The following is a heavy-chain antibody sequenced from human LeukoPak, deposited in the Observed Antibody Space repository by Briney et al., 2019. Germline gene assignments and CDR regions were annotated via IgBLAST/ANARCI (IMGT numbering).Heavy chain of an antibody. CDR3: ARGWGPGLRAPIRH. J-gene: IGHJ4*02. Sequence: SETLSLTCAVYGGSFSGYYWSWIRQPPGKGLEWIGEINHSGSTNYNPSLKSRVTISVDTSKNQFSLKLSSVTAADTAVYYCARGWGPGLRAPIRHWGQGTLVTVSS. CDR1: GGSFSGYY. V-gene: IGHV4-34*01. CDR2: INHSGST. D-gene: IGHD3-16*01.